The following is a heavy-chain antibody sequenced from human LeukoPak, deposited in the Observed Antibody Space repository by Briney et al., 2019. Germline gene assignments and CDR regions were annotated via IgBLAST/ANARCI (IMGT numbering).Heavy chain of an antibody. V-gene: IGHV4-4*07. CDR3: ARVYSGYDLPGSLANYYFDY. J-gene: IGHJ4*02. D-gene: IGHD5-12*01. CDR1: GGSISSYY. Sequence: SETLSLTCTVSGGSISSYYWSWIRQPAGKGLEWIGRFYSGGGTDYDPSLKSRVTMSVDTSKNQFSLKLSSVTAADTAVYYCARVYSGYDLPGSLANYYFDYWGQGTLVTVSS. CDR2: FYSGGGT.